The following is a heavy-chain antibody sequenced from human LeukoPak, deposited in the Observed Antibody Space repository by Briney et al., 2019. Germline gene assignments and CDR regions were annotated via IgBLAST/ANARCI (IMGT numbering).Heavy chain of an antibody. Sequence: GGSLRLSCAASGLTFSSYGMHWARQAPGKGLEWVAVIWYDGSNKYYADSVKGRFTISRDNSKNTLYLQMNSLRAEDTAVYYCAREKQLVHSFDIWGQGTMVTVSS. J-gene: IGHJ3*02. D-gene: IGHD6-6*01. CDR3: AREKQLVHSFDI. CDR1: GLTFSSYG. V-gene: IGHV3-33*01. CDR2: IWYDGSNK.